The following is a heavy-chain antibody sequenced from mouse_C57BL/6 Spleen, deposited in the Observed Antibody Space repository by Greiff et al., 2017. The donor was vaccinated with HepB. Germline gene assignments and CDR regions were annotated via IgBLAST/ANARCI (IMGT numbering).Heavy chain of an antibody. CDR2: ISDGGSYT. J-gene: IGHJ4*01. CDR1: GFTFSSYA. V-gene: IGHV5-4*01. D-gene: IGHD1-1*01. CDR3: ARDRYYGSSPHYYAMDY. Sequence: EVQLVESGGGLVKPGGSLKLSCAASGFTFSSYAMSWVRQTPEKRLEWVATISDGGSYTYYPDNVKGRFTISRDNAKNNLYLQMSHLKSEDTAMYYCARDRYYGSSPHYYAMDYWGQGTSVTVSS.